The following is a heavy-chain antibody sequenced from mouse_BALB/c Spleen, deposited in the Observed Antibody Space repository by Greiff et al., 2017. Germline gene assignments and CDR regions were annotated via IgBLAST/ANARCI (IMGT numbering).Heavy chain of an antibody. CDR1: GYTFTSYW. J-gene: IGHJ3*01. D-gene: IGHD2-1*01. CDR2: INPSTGYT. CDR3: ARSGNYVGFAY. Sequence: VQLQQSGAELAKPGASVKMSCKASGYTFTSYWMHWVKQRPGQGLEWIGYINPSTGYTEYNQKFKDKATLTADKSSSTAYMQLSSLTSEDSAVYYCARSGNYVGFAYWGQGTLVTVSA. V-gene: IGHV1-7*01.